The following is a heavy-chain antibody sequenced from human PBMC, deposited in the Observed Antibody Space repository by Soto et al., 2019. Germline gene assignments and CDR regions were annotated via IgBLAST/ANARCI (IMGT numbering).Heavy chain of an antibody. D-gene: IGHD6-13*01. V-gene: IGHV1-18*01. CDR2: ISAYNGNT. J-gene: IGHJ5*02. CDR3: GRDDGMQLVFSDWFDP. CDR1: VYTFTSYG. Sequence: ASVKVSCKGSVYTFTSYGISWVRQAPGQGLEWMGWISAYNGNTNYAQKLQGRVTMTTDTSTSTAYMELRSLRSDDTAVYYCGRDDGMQLVFSDWFDPWGQGTLVTVS.